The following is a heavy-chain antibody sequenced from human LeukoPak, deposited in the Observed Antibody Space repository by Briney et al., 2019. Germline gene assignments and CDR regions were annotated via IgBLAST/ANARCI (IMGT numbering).Heavy chain of an antibody. V-gene: IGHV3-66*01. CDR2: IYSGGST. D-gene: IGHD1-26*01. CDR1: GFTVSSNY. CDR3: ASSGSYRTQHYFDY. J-gene: IGHJ4*02. Sequence: GGSLRLSCAASGFTVSSNYMSWVRQAPVKGLEWVSVIYSGGSTYYADSVKGRFTISRDNSKSTLYLQMNSLRAEDTAVYYCASSGSYRTQHYFDYWGQGTLVTVSS.